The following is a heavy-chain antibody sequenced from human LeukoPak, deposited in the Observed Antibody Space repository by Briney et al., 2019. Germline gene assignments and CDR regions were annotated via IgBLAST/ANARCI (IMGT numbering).Heavy chain of an antibody. J-gene: IGHJ3*01. CDR1: GFTFDDYA. Sequence: PGGSLRLSCAASGFTFDDYAMHWVRQAPGKGLEWVSGITWNSGNIGYADSVKGRFTISRDNAKNSLYLQTNSLRAEDTALYYCTKDRARTLNAFDVWGQGTMVTVSS. V-gene: IGHV3-9*01. CDR3: TKDRARTLNAFDV. D-gene: IGHD1-14*01. CDR2: ITWNSGNI.